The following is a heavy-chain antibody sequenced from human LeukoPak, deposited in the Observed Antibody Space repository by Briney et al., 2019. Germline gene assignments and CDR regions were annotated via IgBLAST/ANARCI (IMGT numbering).Heavy chain of an antibody. J-gene: IGHJ3*02. CDR3: AKDRGIAAAGTGRPDAFDI. V-gene: IGHV3-23*01. CDR2: ISGSGGGT. CDR1: GFTFSSYA. Sequence: GGSLRLSCAASGFTFSSYAMSWVRQAPGKGLEWVSAISGSGGGTYYADSVKGRFTISRDNSKNTLYLQMNSLRAEDTAVYYCAKDRGIAAAGTGRPDAFDIWGQGTMVTVSS. D-gene: IGHD6-13*01.